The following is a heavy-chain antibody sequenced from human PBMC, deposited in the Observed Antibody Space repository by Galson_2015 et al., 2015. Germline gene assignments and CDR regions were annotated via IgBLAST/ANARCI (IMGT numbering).Heavy chain of an antibody. CDR2: ISCDGSNT. CDR3: AKERHIVSTYYFDS. J-gene: IGHJ4*02. V-gene: IGHV3-30*18. Sequence: SLRLSCAASGFTFSSYGMHWVRQAPGKGLEWVAVISCDGSNTYYADSVKGRFTISRDNSKNTLYLQMNSLRAEDTAVYYCAKERHIVSTYYFDSWGQGTLVTVSS. CDR1: GFTFSSYG. D-gene: IGHD2-21*01.